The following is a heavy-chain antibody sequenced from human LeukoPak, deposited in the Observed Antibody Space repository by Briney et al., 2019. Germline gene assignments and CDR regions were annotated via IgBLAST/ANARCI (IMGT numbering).Heavy chain of an antibody. D-gene: IGHD1-26*01. CDR3: ARDPRGGSFQNGYYYYGMDV. CDR1: GGSISSGGYS. Sequence: SETLSLTCAVSGGSISSGGYSWSWIRQPPGKGLEWIGRIYTSGSTNYNPSLKSRVTMSVDTSKNQFSLKLSSVTAADTAVYYCARDPRGGSFQNGYYYYGMDVWGQGTTVTVSS. CDR2: IYTSGST. J-gene: IGHJ6*02. V-gene: IGHV4-61*02.